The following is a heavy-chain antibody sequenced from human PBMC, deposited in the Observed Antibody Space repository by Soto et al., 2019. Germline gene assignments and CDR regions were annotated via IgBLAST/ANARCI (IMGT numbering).Heavy chain of an antibody. CDR2: IYYSGGT. V-gene: IGHV4-59*08. CDR1: GGSISSYY. D-gene: IGHD5-18*01. CDR3: ARRYGSCFDY. Sequence: QVQLQESGPGLVKPSETLSLTCTVSGGSISSYYWSWIRQPPGKGLEWIGYIYYSGGTNYNPSLKRRGTISVDTSNSRFSLKLSSVTAADTAVYYCARRYGSCFDYWGQGTLVTVSS. J-gene: IGHJ4*02.